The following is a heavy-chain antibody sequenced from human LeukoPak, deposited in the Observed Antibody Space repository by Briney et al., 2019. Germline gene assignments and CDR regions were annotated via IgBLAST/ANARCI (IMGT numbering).Heavy chain of an antibody. CDR3: ARDYPDSSGVFIG. CDR2: INPSGGST. Sequence: ASVKVSCKASGYTFTSYYMHWVRQAPGQGLEWMGIINPSGGSTSYAQKFQGRVTMTRDTSTSTAYMELRSLRSDDTAVYYCARDYPDSSGVFIGWGQGTLVTVSS. J-gene: IGHJ4*02. CDR1: GYTFTSYY. D-gene: IGHD3-22*01. V-gene: IGHV1-46*01.